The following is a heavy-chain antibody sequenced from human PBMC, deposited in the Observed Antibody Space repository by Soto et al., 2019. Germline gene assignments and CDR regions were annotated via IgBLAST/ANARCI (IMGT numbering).Heavy chain of an antibody. CDR1: GFTFSSYA. D-gene: IGHD3-9*01. J-gene: IGHJ3*02. V-gene: IGHV3-23*01. Sequence: GGSLRLSCAASGFTFSSYAMSWVRQAPGKGLEWVSAISGSGGSTYYADSVKGRFTISRDNSKNTLYLQMNSLRAEDTAVYYCAKTDPDFDWLLYGRNDVAFDIWGQGTMVTVSS. CDR3: AKTDPDFDWLLYGRNDVAFDI. CDR2: ISGSGGST.